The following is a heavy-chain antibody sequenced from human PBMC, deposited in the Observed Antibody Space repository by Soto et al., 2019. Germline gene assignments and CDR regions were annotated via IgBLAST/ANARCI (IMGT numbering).Heavy chain of an antibody. Sequence: GGSLRLSCAASGFTFSSYGMHWVRQAPGKGLEWLAVISYDGSNKYYADSVKGRFTISRDNSKNTLYLQMNSLRAEDTAVYYCAKDLGYSSGWYSYYYYGMDVWGQGTTVTVSS. J-gene: IGHJ6*02. D-gene: IGHD6-13*01. CDR1: GFTFSSYG. CDR3: AKDLGYSSGWYSYYYYGMDV. CDR2: ISYDGSNK. V-gene: IGHV3-30*18.